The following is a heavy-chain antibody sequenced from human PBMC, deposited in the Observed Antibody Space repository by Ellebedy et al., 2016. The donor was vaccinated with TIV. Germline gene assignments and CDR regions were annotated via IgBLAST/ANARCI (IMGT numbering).Heavy chain of an antibody. V-gene: IGHV3-23*01. CDR3: AKEGIFGIGS. CDR1: GFRFDGFA. Sequence: GGSLRLXXAASGFRFDGFALSWVRQAPGQGLEWVSSISGDAGSTHYADSVKGWFTISRDNSKKTVFLQMNSLTDGDTATYYCAKEGIFGIGSWGQGSLVVVSS. CDR2: ISGDAGST. J-gene: IGHJ4*02. D-gene: IGHD3-3*01.